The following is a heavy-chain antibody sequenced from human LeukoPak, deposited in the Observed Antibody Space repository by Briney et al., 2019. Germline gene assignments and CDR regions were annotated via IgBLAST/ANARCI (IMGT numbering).Heavy chain of an antibody. Sequence: GESLKISCQGSGYSFTSYWIGWVRQMPGKGLEWMGIIYPGDSDTRYSPSFQGQVTISADKSISTAYLQWSSPKASDTAMYYCARLQPDIVATTLDYWGQGTLVTVSS. CDR1: GYSFTSYW. D-gene: IGHD5-12*01. V-gene: IGHV5-51*01. J-gene: IGHJ4*02. CDR3: ARLQPDIVATTLDY. CDR2: IYPGDSDT.